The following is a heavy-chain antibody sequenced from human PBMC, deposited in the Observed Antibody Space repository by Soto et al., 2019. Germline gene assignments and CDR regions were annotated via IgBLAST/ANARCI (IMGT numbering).Heavy chain of an antibody. CDR2: IYPGDSDT. J-gene: IGHJ5*02. CDR1: GYSFTSYW. CDR3: ARGSGSYYDVFWFDP. D-gene: IGHD1-26*01. V-gene: IGHV5-51*01. Sequence: ESLKISCKGSGYSFTSYWIGRVRQMPGKGLEWMGIIYPGDSDTRYSPSFQGQVTISADKSISTAYLQWSSLKASDTAMYYCARGSGSYYDVFWFDPWGQGTLVTVSS.